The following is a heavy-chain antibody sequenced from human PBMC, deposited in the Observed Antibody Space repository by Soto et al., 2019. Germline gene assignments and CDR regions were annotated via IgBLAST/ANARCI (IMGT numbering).Heavy chain of an antibody. V-gene: IGHV4-31*03. D-gene: IGHD2-15*01. Sequence: PSETLSLTCTVSGGSISSGGYYWSWIRQHPGKGLEWIGYIYYSGSTYYNPSLKSRVTISVDTSKNQFSLKLSSVTAADTAVYYCARAARYCSGGSCSGEFDYWGQGTLVTVTS. CDR3: ARAARYCSGGSCSGEFDY. J-gene: IGHJ4*02. CDR1: GGSISSGGYY. CDR2: IYYSGST.